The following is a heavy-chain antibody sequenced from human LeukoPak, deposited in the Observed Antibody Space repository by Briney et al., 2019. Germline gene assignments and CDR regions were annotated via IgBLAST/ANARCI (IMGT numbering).Heavy chain of an antibody. Sequence: ASVKVSCKASGYTFTSYGISWVRQAPGQGLEWMGWISAYNGNTNYAQKLQGRVTMTTDTSTSTAYMELRSLRSDDTAVYYCARVSITMVRGVIITPAQGMDVWGQGTTVTVSS. V-gene: IGHV1-18*01. D-gene: IGHD3-10*01. J-gene: IGHJ6*02. CDR3: ARVSITMVRGVIITPAQGMDV. CDR2: ISAYNGNT. CDR1: GYTFTSYG.